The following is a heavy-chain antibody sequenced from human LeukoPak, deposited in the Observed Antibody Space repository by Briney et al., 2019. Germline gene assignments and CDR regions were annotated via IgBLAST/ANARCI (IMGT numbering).Heavy chain of an antibody. CDR1: GFTFSTYA. CDR3: AKGRTLDY. CDR2: ISNSGSST. Sequence: GGSLRLSCAASGFTFSTYAMSWVRQAPGKGLEWVSAISNSGSSTYCAHSVKGRFPISRDTSNNTLYMQMNSLRAEDTAVYYCAKGRTLDYWGQGTLVTVSS. J-gene: IGHJ4*02. V-gene: IGHV3-23*01.